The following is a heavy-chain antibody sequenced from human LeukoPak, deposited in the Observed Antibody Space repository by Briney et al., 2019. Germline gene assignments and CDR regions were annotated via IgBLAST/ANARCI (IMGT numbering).Heavy chain of an antibody. D-gene: IGHD2-2*01. V-gene: IGHV3-66*04. J-gene: IGHJ4*02. CDR2: IYSGGST. CDR3: ARRYCSSTSCLFDY. CDR1: GFTVSSNY. Sequence: PGGSLRLSCAASGFTVSSNYMSWVRQAPGKGLEWVSVIYSGGSTYYADSVKGRFTISRDNSRNTLYLQMNSLRAEDTAVYYCARRYCSSTSCLFDYWGQGTLVTVSS.